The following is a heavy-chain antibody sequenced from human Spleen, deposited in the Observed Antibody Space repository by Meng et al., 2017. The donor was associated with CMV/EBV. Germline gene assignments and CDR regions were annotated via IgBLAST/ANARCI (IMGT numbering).Heavy chain of an antibody. CDR1: GYTCTSYG. V-gene: IGHV1-18*01. J-gene: IGHJ4*02. CDR2: ISAYNGNT. Sequence: KASGYTCTSYGISWVRQAPGQGLEWMGWISAYNGNTNYAQKLQGRVTMTTDTSTSTAYMELRSLRSDDTAVYYCARDYYYDSSGYYDYWGQGTLVTVSS. D-gene: IGHD3-22*01. CDR3: ARDYYYDSSGYYDY.